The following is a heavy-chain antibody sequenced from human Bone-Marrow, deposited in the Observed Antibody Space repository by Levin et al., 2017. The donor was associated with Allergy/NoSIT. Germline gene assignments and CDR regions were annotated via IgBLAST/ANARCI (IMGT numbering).Heavy chain of an antibody. J-gene: IGHJ4*02. CDR2: INPNSGAT. CDR1: GYTFTGYY. CDR3: AREGMAATEKSFEY. V-gene: IGHV1-2*02. D-gene: IGHD6-13*01. Sequence: PGESLKISCKASGYTFTGYYMHWVRQAPGQGLEWMAWINPNSGATRYAQKFQGRVTITRDTSISSAYMELSRLKSDDTAVYYCAREGMAATEKSFEYWGQGTLVTVSS.